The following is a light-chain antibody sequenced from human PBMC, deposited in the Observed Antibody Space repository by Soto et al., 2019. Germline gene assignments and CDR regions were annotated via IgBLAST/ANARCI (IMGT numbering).Light chain of an antibody. V-gene: IGLV2-8*01. CDR3: SSYAGSNNYV. CDR1: SSDVGGYNS. CDR2: EVS. Sequence: QSALTQPPSASGSPGQSVTISCTGTSSDVGGYNSVSWYQHHPGKAPNLMIYEVSKRPSGLPDRFSGSKSANTASLTVSGLLAEDEADYYCSSYAGSNNYVFGTGTKLTVL. J-gene: IGLJ1*01.